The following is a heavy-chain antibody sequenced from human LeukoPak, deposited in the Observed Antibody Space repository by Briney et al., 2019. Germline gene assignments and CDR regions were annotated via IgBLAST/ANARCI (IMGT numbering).Heavy chain of an antibody. CDR2: ISHDGSYK. V-gene: IGHV3-30*04. J-gene: IGHJ3*02. Sequence: PGRSLRLSCAASKFTFSSYAIHWVRQAPGKGLEWVSIISHDGSYKYYTDSVKGRFTISRDNAKNSLFLQMNSLKTEDTAVYYCTRPYPYIDDDVAFNIWGQGTMVTVSS. CDR3: TRPYPYIDDDVAFNI. D-gene: IGHD1-14*01. CDR1: KFTFSSYA.